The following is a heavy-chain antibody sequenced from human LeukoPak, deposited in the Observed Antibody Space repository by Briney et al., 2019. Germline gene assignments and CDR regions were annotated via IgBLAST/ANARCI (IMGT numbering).Heavy chain of an antibody. V-gene: IGHV4-30-4*08. J-gene: IGHJ4*02. D-gene: IGHD5-18*01. CDR1: GGSISSGGYY. Sequence: SETLSLTRTVSGGSISSGGYYWSWIRQHPGKGLEWIGYIYYSGSTYYNPSLKSRVTISVDTSKNQFSLKLSSVTAADTAVYYCARDSSYGFDYWGQGTLVTVSS. CDR2: IYYSGST. CDR3: ARDSSYGFDY.